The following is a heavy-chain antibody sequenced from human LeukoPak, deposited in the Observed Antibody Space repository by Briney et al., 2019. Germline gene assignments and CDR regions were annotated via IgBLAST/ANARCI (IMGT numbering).Heavy chain of an antibody. J-gene: IGHJ5*02. CDR1: GYTFTGYY. D-gene: IGHD4-17*01. CDR2: INPNSGGT. V-gene: IGHV1-2*02. Sequence: ASVKVSCKASGYTFTGYYMHWVRQAPGQGLEWMGWINPNSGGTNYAQKFQGRVTMTRDTSISTAYMELSRLRSDDTAVYDCARTVRMTTVTKGNWFDPWGQGTLVTVSS. CDR3: ARTVRMTTVTKGNWFDP.